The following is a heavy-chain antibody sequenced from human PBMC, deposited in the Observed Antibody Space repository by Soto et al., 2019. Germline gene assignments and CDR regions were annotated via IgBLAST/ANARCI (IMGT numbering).Heavy chain of an antibody. J-gene: IGHJ4*02. V-gene: IGHV3-23*01. CDR3: ANSGSHSYFAD. D-gene: IGHD1-26*01. Sequence: PGGSLRLSCAASEFTFSSYAMSWVRQAPGNGLEWVSSISLSGAITYYADSVKGRFTISRENSKNTLYLQMNSLRADDTTVYYCANSGSHSYFADWGQGTLVTASS. CDR1: EFTFSSYA. CDR2: ISLSGAIT.